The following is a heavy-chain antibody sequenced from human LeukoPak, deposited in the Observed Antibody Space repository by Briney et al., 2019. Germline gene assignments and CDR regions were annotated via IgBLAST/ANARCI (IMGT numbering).Heavy chain of an antibody. J-gene: IGHJ3*02. CDR3: ARDIATTRAFDI. V-gene: IGHV1-46*01. Sequence: GASVKVSCKASGYTFTSYYMHWVRQAPGQGLEWMGIINPSGGSTSYAQKFQGRVTITRDTSTSTVYMELSSLRSEDTAVYYCARDIATTRAFDIWGQGTMVTVSS. D-gene: IGHD1-26*01. CDR2: INPSGGST. CDR1: GYTFTSYY.